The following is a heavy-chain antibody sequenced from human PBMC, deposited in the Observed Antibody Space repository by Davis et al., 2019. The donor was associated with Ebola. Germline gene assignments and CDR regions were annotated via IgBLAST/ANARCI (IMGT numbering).Heavy chain of an antibody. D-gene: IGHD4-17*01. J-gene: IGHJ4*02. Sequence: GSLRLSCAVSGGSISSSNWWSWVRQPPGKGLEWIGEINHSGFTNYNPSLKSRVTISVDTSKNQFSLKLSSVSAADTAVYYCARHKGDYVSGRFDYWGQGTLVTVSS. CDR1: GGSISSSNW. CDR2: INHSGFT. CDR3: ARHKGDYVSGRFDY. V-gene: IGHV4-4*02.